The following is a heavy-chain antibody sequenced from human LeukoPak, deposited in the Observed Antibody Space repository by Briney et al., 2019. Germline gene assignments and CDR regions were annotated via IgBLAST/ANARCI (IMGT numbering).Heavy chain of an antibody. J-gene: IGHJ3*02. CDR2: INPNSGGT. Sequence: ASVKVSCKASGYTFTGYYMRWVRQAPGQGLEWMGWINPNSGGTNYAQKFQGRVTMTRDTSISTAYMELSRLRSDDTAVYYCAREGKLGNAFDIWGQGTMVTVSS. CDR3: AREGKLGNAFDI. CDR1: GYTFTGYY. V-gene: IGHV1-2*02. D-gene: IGHD7-27*01.